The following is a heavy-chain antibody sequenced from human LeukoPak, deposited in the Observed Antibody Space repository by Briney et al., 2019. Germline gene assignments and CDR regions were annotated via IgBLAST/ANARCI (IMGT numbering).Heavy chain of an antibody. CDR3: ARETLYYDSSGYYHYYMDV. V-gene: IGHV1-69*06. Sequence: GASVKVSCKASGGTFSSYDISWVRQAPGQGLEWMGGIIPIFGTANYAQKFQGRVAITADKSTSTAYMELSRLRSEDTAVYYCARETLYYDSSGYYHYYMDVWGKGTRVTVSS. CDR2: IIPIFGTA. CDR1: GGTFSSYD. D-gene: IGHD3-22*01. J-gene: IGHJ6*03.